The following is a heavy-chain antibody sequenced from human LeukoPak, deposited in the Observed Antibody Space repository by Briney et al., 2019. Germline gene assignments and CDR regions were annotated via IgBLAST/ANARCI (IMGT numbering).Heavy chain of an antibody. CDR2: ISSNGGST. CDR3: ARDSLVSWFGEFESRNWFDP. CDR1: GFTFSSYA. V-gene: IGHV3-64*01. J-gene: IGHJ5*02. D-gene: IGHD3-10*01. Sequence: GGSLRLSCAASGFTFSSYAMHWVRQAPGKGLEYVSAISSNGGSTHYANSVKGRFTISRDNSKNTLYLQMGSLRAEDMAVYYCARDSLVSWFGEFESRNWFDPWGQGTLVTVSS.